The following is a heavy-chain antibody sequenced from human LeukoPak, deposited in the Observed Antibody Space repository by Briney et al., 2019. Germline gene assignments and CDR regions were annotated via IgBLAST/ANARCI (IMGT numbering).Heavy chain of an antibody. CDR1: GGSISSYY. CDR2: IYYSGST. CDR3: ARSGTMVRGVPLEIPYYYYYGMDV. D-gene: IGHD3-10*01. Sequence: PSETLSLTCTVSGGSISSYYWSWIRQPPGKGLEWIGYIYYSGSTNYNPSLKSRVTISVDTSKNQFSLKLSSVTAADTAAYYCARSGTMVRGVPLEIPYYYYYGMDVWGQGTTVTVSS. J-gene: IGHJ6*02. V-gene: IGHV4-59*01.